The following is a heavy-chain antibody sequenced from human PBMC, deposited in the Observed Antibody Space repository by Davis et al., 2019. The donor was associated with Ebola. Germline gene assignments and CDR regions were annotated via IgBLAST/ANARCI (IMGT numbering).Heavy chain of an antibody. Sequence: PSETLSLTCAVSGGSISSGGYSWSWIRQPPAKGLEWIGYIYHSGSTYYHPSLKSRVTISVDRSKNQFSLKLSSVTAADTAVYYCARARGAPAAQYWFDPWGQGTLVTVSS. D-gene: IGHD2-2*01. CDR1: GGSISSGGYS. J-gene: IGHJ5*02. V-gene: IGHV4-30-2*01. CDR2: IYHSGST. CDR3: ARARGAPAAQYWFDP.